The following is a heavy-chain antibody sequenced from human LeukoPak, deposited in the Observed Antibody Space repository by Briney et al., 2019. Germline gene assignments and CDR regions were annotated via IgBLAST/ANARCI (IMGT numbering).Heavy chain of an antibody. V-gene: IGHV3-33*01. CDR1: GFMFSDYG. Sequence: GGSLRLSCAASGFMFSDYGMHWVRQAPGKGLEWVAVIWNNGNNRYADSVRGRFTISRDDSKSTLYLQMDSLRVDDTAVYFCARDSVGIPTDFDFWGQGTLVTISS. J-gene: IGHJ4*02. CDR2: IWNNGNNR. D-gene: IGHD1-26*01. CDR3: ARDSVGIPTDFDF.